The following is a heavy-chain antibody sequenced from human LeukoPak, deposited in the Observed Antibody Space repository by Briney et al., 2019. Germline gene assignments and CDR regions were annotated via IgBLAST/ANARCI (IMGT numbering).Heavy chain of an antibody. V-gene: IGHV3-23*01. D-gene: IGHD2-2*01. J-gene: IGHJ6*02. CDR2: ISGSGGST. CDR1: GFTFSSYA. Sequence: GGSLRLSCAASGFTFSSYAMSWVRQAPGKGLEWVSAISGSGGSTYYADSVKGRFTISRDNSKNTLYLQMNSLRAEDTAVYYCAKTKPPCSSTSCYYYYGMDVWGQGTTVTVSS. CDR3: AKTKPPCSSTSCYYYYGMDV.